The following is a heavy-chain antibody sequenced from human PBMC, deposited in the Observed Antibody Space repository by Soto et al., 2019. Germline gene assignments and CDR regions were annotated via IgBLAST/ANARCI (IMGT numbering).Heavy chain of an antibody. J-gene: IGHJ6*02. CDR1: GYTFTSYY. CDR2: INPSGGST. CDR3: ALVYSSSSGSYYYGMEV. Sequence: GASVKVSCKASGYTFTSYYMHWVRQAPGQGLEWMGIINPSGGSTSYAQKFQGRVTMTRDTSTSTVYMELSSLRSEDTAVYYCALVYSSSSGSYYYGMEVWGQGTTVTVSS. V-gene: IGHV1-46*01. D-gene: IGHD6-6*01.